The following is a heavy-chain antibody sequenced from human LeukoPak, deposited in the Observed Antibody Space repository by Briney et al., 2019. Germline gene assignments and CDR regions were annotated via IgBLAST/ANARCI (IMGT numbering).Heavy chain of an antibody. Sequence: SETLSLTCTVSGVSNSRYYWNWIRQPPGKGLEWIGYIYYSGSTSYNPSLKSRVTISVDTSKNQFALKLSSVTAADTAVYYCAGGYYDFFTGYFRGIDHWARGPLVTVSS. J-gene: IGHJ4*02. D-gene: IGHD3-9*01. CDR2: IYYSGST. CDR1: GVSNSRYY. CDR3: AGGYYDFFTGYFRGIDH. V-gene: IGHV4-59*01.